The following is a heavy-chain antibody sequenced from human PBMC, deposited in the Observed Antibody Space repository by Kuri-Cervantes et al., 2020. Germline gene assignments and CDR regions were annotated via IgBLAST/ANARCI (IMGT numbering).Heavy chain of an antibody. CDR2: IKQDGSEK. CDR3: ARDGAGSGNWFDP. V-gene: IGHV3-7*01. Sequence: GESLKISCAASGFTFSSYWMSWVRQAPGKGLEWVANIKQDGSEKYYVDSVKGRFTISRDNAKNSLYLQMNSLRAEDTAVYYCARDGAGSGNWFDPWGQGTLVTVSS. D-gene: IGHD6-19*01. J-gene: IGHJ5*02. CDR1: GFTFSSYW.